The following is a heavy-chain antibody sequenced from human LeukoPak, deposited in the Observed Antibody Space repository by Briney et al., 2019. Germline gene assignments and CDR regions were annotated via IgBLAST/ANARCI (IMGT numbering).Heavy chain of an antibody. CDR2: ISYDGSNK. J-gene: IGHJ6*02. Sequence: GRSLRLSCAASGFTFSSYGMHWVRQAPGKGLEWVAVISYDGSNKYYADSVKGRFTISRDNSKNTLYLQMNSLRAEDTAVYYCAKDLSIAARRVYNYGMDVWGQGTTVTVSS. CDR1: GFTFSSYG. D-gene: IGHD6-6*01. CDR3: AKDLSIAARRVYNYGMDV. V-gene: IGHV3-30*18.